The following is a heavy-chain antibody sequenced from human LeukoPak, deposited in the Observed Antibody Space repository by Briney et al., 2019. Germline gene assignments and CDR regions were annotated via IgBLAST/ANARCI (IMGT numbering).Heavy chain of an antibody. J-gene: IGHJ5*02. CDR3: AKAEGSGPPLEYNWFDP. CDR1: GFLFSTYS. CDR2: ITSTSDTI. D-gene: IGHD3-10*01. V-gene: IGHV3-48*01. Sequence: PGGSLRLSCVTSGFLFSTYSMNWVRQAPGKGLEWLSYITSTSDTIYYADSVKGRFTISRDNSKNTLYLQMNSLRAEDTAVYYCAKAEGSGPPLEYNWFDPWGQGTLVTVSS.